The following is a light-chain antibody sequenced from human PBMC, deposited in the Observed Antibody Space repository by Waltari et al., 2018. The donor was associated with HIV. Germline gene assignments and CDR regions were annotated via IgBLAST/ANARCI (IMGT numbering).Light chain of an antibody. CDR1: SSNIGAGYD. J-gene: IGLJ2*01. CDR3: QSLRV. V-gene: IGLV1-40*01. Sequence: QSVLTQPPSVSGAPGQRVTISCTGSSSNIGAGYDVHWYQQLPGTAPKLLIYGNTSRPSGVPARFAGSKSGTSASLAITGLQAEDEADYYCQSLRVFGGGTKLTVL. CDR2: GNT.